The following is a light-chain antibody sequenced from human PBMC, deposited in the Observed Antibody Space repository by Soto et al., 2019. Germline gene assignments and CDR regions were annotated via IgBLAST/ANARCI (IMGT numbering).Light chain of an antibody. CDR2: DVS. CDR1: SSDVGSYNY. J-gene: IGLJ3*02. Sequence: QSALTQPPSASGSPGQSVTISCTRISSDVGSYNYLSWYQQHPGKAPKLIIYDVSERPSGVPDRFSGSKTGNTASLTVSGLQAEDEADYYCQSFDVSLSGGDWVFGGGTKLTVL. V-gene: IGLV2-8*01. CDR3: QSFDVSLSGGDWV.